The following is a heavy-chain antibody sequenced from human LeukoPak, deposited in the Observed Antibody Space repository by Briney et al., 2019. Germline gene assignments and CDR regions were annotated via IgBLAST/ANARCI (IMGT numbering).Heavy chain of an antibody. Sequence: SETLSLTCNVSGGSISSYYWSWIRQPPGKGLEWVGYIYYSGSTSYNPSLKSRVSMSVDTSRDQFSLKLTSVPAADTAVYYCARGYSSSSYYLDSWGQGTLVTVSS. CDR2: IYYSGST. V-gene: IGHV4-59*01. D-gene: IGHD6-6*01. J-gene: IGHJ4*02. CDR3: ARGYSSSSYYLDS. CDR1: GGSISSYY.